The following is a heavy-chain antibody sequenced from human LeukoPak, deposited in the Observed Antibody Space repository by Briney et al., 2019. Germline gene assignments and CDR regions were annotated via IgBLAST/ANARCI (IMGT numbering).Heavy chain of an antibody. D-gene: IGHD5-24*01. CDR2: IRYDGINK. CDR1: EVTFSNSG. J-gene: IGHJ3*01. Sequence: GGAPRLSCAASEVTFSNSGMHWVCQAPGKGLERVAFIRYDGINKYYADSVKGRFTISRDNSKNTLYLQMNSLRADDTAVYYCAMKAVPRPRLHDAFDFWGQGTVVSVSS. CDR3: AMKAVPRPRLHDAFDF. V-gene: IGHV3-30*02.